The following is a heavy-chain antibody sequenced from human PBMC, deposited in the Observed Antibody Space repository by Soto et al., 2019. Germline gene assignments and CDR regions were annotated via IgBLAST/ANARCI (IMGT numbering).Heavy chain of an antibody. Sequence: EVQLVESGGGLVQPGRSLRLSCAASGFTFDDYAMYWVRQVPGKGLEWVSGISWNSGSIGYADSVKGRFTISRDNAKNSLYLQMNSLRPEDTALYYCVKDGVTSIFGVVYDGSDSWGQGTMVTVSS. CDR2: ISWNSGSI. V-gene: IGHV3-9*01. D-gene: IGHD3-3*01. J-gene: IGHJ3*02. CDR1: GFTFDDYA. CDR3: VKDGVTSIFGVVYDGSDS.